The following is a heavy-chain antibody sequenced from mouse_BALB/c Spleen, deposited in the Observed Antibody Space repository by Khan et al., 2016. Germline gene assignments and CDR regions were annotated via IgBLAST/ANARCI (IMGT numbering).Heavy chain of an antibody. CDR1: GFKIKDYY. CDR2: IDPENGDA. J-gene: IGHJ3*01. V-gene: IGHV14-4*02. Sequence: EVQLQESGAELVRSGASVKLSCTTSGFKIKDYYIHWVKQRPEQGLEWIGWIDPENGDAAYAPKFQGKATMTADTSSNTAYLQLSSLTSEDTSVYYCNSWGQLGLPFAYWGQGTLVTVSA. CDR3: NSWGQLGLPFAY. D-gene: IGHD3-2*01.